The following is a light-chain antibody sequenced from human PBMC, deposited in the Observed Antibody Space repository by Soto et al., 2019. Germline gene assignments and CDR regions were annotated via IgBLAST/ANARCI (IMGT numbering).Light chain of an antibody. V-gene: IGKV3-11*01. CDR2: GAF. CDR1: PSVTNF. J-gene: IGKJ3*01. Sequence: EIVLTQSPATLSLSPGERATLSCRASPSVTNFLAWYQQKPGQAPRLLIYGAFNRATGIPARFSGSGSGTDFTLTISSLEPEDCAVYYCLLFRGSPTFGPGSRVHI. CDR3: LLFRGSPT.